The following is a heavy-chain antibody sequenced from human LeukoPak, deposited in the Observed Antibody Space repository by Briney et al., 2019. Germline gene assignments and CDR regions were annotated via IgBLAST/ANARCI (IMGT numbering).Heavy chain of an antibody. CDR2: ISAYNGNT. V-gene: IGHV1-18*01. D-gene: IGHD2-15*01. CDR3: ARGGIVVVVAAISSPFGP. Sequence: ASVKVSCKASGYTFTSYGISWVRQAPGQGLEWMGWISAYNGNTNYAQKLQGRVTMTTDTSTSTAYMELRSLRSDDTAVYYCARGGIVVVVAAISSPFGPWGQGTLVTVSS. J-gene: IGHJ5*02. CDR1: GYTFTSYG.